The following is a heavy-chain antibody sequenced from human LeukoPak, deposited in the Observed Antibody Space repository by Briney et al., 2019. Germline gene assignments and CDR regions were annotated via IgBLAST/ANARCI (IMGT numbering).Heavy chain of an antibody. J-gene: IGHJ5*02. D-gene: IGHD6-13*01. CDR2: ISGSGGST. CDR3: AKDLFGIAAAGWFDP. V-gene: IGHV3-23*01. CDR1: GFTFSSYA. Sequence: GGSLRLSCAASGFTFSSYAMSWVRQAPGKGLEWVSAISGSGGSTYYADSVKGRFTISRDNSKNTLHLQMNSLRAEDTAVYYCAKDLFGIAAAGWFDPWGQGTLVTVSS.